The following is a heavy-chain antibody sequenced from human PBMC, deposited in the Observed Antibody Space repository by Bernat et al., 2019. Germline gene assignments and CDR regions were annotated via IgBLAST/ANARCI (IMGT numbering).Heavy chain of an antibody. CDR3: ARQSSGYDSHYYYYMDV. Sequence: QVQLQQWGAGLLKPSETLSLTCAVYGGSFSGYYWSWIRQPPGKGLEWIGSFYYTENSYYSPSLKSRVTISVDTSKNQFSLQLSSVTAADTAVYYCARQSSGYDSHYYYYMDVWGKGTTVTVSS. V-gene: IGHV4-34*01. CDR2: FYYTENS. CDR1: GGSFSGYY. D-gene: IGHD5-12*01. J-gene: IGHJ6*03.